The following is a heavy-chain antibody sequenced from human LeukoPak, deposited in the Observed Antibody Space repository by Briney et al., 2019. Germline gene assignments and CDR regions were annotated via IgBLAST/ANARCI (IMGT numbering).Heavy chain of an antibody. D-gene: IGHD3-10*01. V-gene: IGHV4-59*01. CDR2: IYYTGTT. J-gene: IGHJ4*02. CDR1: GGSISTYF. CDR3: VNRDGSGSSYYFDY. Sequence: SETLSLTCTVSGGSISTYFWTWIRQFPGKGLEWIGYIYYTGTTSYNPSLKSRVTISVDTSKNQFSLSLSSVTAADTAVYYCVNRDGSGSSYYFDYWGQGTLVTVSS.